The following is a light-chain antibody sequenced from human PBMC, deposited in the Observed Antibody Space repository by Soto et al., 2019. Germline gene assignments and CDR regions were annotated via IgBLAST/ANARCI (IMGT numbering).Light chain of an antibody. J-gene: IGKJ1*01. Sequence: EIVLTQSPGTLSLSPGERATLSCRASQSVSSSYLAWYQQKPGQAPRLLISGASSRATGIPDRFSGSGSGTDFTLNISRLEPDDFAVYYCQQYGSSRTFGQGTKVEIK. CDR1: QSVSSSY. CDR3: QQYGSSRT. V-gene: IGKV3-20*01. CDR2: GAS.